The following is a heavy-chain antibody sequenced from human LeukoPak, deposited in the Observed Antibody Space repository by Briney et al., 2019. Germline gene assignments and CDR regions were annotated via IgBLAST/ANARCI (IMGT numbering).Heavy chain of an antibody. J-gene: IGHJ4*02. Sequence: ASVKVSCKVSGYTLTELSMHWVRQAPGKGLEWMGGFDPEDGETIYAQKFQGRVTMTEDTSTDTAYMELSSLRSEDTAVYYCAATIGRITMVRGVPPDYWGQGTLVTVSS. D-gene: IGHD3-10*01. CDR2: FDPEDGET. CDR3: AATIGRITMVRGVPPDY. V-gene: IGHV1-24*01. CDR1: GYTLTELS.